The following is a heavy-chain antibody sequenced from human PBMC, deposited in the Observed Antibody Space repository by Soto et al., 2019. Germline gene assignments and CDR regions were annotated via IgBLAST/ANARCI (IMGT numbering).Heavy chain of an antibody. CDR3: ARLGYSHRKYEY. V-gene: IGHV4-30-4*01. J-gene: IGHJ4*02. CDR1: GSSISSGDFY. CDR2: VYYSGAT. Sequence: QVQLQESGPGLVKPSQTLSLTCTVSGSSISSGDFYWSWIRQSPGKGLEWIGFVYYSGATYDNTSLKTRLTISVDTSRNQFSLRLTSVTAADTAVYYCARLGYSHRKYEYWGQGALVTVSS. D-gene: IGHD3-22*01.